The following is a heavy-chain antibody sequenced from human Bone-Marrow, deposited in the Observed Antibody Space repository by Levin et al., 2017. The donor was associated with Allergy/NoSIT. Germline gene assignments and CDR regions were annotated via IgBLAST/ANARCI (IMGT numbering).Heavy chain of an antibody. CDR1: GGSISSGRYY. J-gene: IGHJ6*03. V-gene: IGHV4-61*02. CDR2: IYTTGST. Sequence: SETLSLTCSVSGGSISSGRYYFTWVRQSAGKGLEWIGRIYTTGSTNYNPSLESRVTVSRDTFKKEVYLTLSSVTAADTAVYYCARDRLASLYYYSMDVWGRGTTVIVSS. CDR3: ARDRLASLYYYSMDV.